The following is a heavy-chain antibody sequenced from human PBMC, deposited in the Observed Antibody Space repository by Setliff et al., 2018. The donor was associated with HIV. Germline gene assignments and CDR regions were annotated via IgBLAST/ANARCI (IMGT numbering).Heavy chain of an antibody. J-gene: IGHJ4*02. Sequence: GASVKVSCKASGYTFSSYAISWVRQAPGQGLKWMGWINPNSGGTTYPQKFQGRVTMTRDTSISTAYMEVSRLRSDDTAVYYCARDYYDSSGYIFFPGIPDYWGQGTLVTVSS. CDR2: INPNSGGT. D-gene: IGHD3-22*01. CDR1: GYTFSSYA. V-gene: IGHV1-2*02. CDR3: ARDYYDSSGYIFFPGIPDY.